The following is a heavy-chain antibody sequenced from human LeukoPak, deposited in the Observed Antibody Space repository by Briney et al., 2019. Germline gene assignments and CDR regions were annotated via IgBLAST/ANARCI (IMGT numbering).Heavy chain of an antibody. CDR1: GFTFSSYA. CDR3: ANGWSPDY. D-gene: IGHD2-15*01. Sequence: GSLRPPCAASGFTFSSYAMSWVRQAPGKGLEWVSGISGSGGSTYYADSVKGRFTIFRDNSKNTLYLQMNSLRAEDTAVYHCANGWSPDYWGRGTLVTVSS. CDR2: ISGSGGST. J-gene: IGHJ4*02. V-gene: IGHV3-23*01.